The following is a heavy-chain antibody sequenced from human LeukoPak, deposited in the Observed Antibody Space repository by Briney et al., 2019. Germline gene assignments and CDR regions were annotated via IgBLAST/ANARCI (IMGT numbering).Heavy chain of an antibody. CDR3: ARDPGVVRGIKAFDI. D-gene: IGHD3-10*01. Sequence: ASVKVSCKASGYTFTSYAMHWARQAPGQRLEWMGWINAGNGNTKYSQKFQGRVTITRDTSASTAYMELSSLRSEDTAVYYCARDPGVVRGIKAFDIWDQGTMVTVSS. J-gene: IGHJ3*02. CDR2: INAGNGNT. V-gene: IGHV1-3*01. CDR1: GYTFTSYA.